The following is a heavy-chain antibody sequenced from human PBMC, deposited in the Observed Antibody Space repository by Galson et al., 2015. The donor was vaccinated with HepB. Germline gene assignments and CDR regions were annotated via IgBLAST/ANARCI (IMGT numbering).Heavy chain of an antibody. V-gene: IGHV1-18*04. CDR2: ISAYNGNT. D-gene: IGHD1-26*01. J-gene: IGHJ4*02. CDR3: ARDHRRTNIVGATNIYFGY. Sequence: QSGAEVKKPGASVKVSCKASGYTFTSYGISWVRQAPGQGLEWMGWISAYNGNTNYAQKLQGRVTMTTDTSTSTAYMELRSLRSDDTAVYYCARDHRRTNIVGATNIYFGYWGQGTLVTVSS. CDR1: GYTFTSYG.